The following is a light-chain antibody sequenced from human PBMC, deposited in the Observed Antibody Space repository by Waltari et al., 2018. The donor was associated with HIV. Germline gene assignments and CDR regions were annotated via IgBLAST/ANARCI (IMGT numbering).Light chain of an antibody. CDR3: QAWDSSTASYV. V-gene: IGLV3-1*01. CDR2: HDS. Sequence: SYELTQPPSVSVSPGQTASITCSGDKLGDKYACWYQQKPGQSPVLVIYHDSKRPSETPERFYCSNYGNTANLTISGTHAMDEADYYCQAWDSSTASYVFGTGTKVTVL. CDR1: KLGDKY. J-gene: IGLJ1*01.